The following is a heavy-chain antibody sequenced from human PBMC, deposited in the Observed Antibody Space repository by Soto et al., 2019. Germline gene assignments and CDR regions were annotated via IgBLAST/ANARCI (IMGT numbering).Heavy chain of an antibody. CDR1: GFTFSTYW. Sequence: EVQLVESGGGLVQPGGSLRLSCAASGFTFSTYWMHWVRQAPGKGLVWVSRINSEGSSTSYADSVKGRFTISRDNAKNMLYLQMNSLRAEDTAVYYCARDPQWDGNHFDIWGQGTMVTVSS. D-gene: IGHD1-26*01. CDR2: INSEGSST. CDR3: ARDPQWDGNHFDI. J-gene: IGHJ3*02. V-gene: IGHV3-74*01.